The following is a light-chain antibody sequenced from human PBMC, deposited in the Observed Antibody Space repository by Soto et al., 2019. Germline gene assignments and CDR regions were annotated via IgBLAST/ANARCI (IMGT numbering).Light chain of an antibody. V-gene: IGKV3-11*01. Sequence: EIVLTQSPATLSLSPGERATLSCRASHRVSSYLAWYQQKPGQAPRLLIYDASNRATGIPARFSGSGSGTDFTLTISILEPDEFAVYYCQQRITWPLTFGGGTKGDIK. CDR3: QQRITWPLT. CDR1: HRVSSY. CDR2: DAS. J-gene: IGKJ4*01.